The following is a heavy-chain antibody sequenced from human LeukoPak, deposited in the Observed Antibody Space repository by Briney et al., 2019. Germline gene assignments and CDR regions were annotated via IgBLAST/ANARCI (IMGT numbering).Heavy chain of an antibody. CDR2: ISYDGSNK. D-gene: IGHD6-13*01. CDR1: GFTLSSYA. CDR3: ARVAAAGTLY. J-gene: IGHJ4*02. V-gene: IGHV3-30*04. Sequence: GRSLRLSCAASGFTLSSYAMHWVRQAPGKGLEWVAVISYDGSNKYYADSVKGRFTISRDNSKNTLYLQMNSLRAEDTAVYYCARVAAAGTLYWGQGTLVTVSS.